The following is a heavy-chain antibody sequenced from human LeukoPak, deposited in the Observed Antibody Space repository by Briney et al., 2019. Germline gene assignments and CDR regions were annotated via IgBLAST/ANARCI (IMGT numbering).Heavy chain of an antibody. CDR2: INHSGST. D-gene: IGHD2-15*01. CDR3: ARGPRRIVVVVAATRFDP. Sequence: SETLSLTCAVYGGSFSGYYWSWIRQPPGKGLEWIGEINHSGSTNYNPSLKSRVTISVDTSKNLFSLKLSSVTAADTAVYYCARGPRRIVVVVAATRFDPWGQGTLVTVSS. CDR1: GGSFSGYY. V-gene: IGHV4-34*01. J-gene: IGHJ5*02.